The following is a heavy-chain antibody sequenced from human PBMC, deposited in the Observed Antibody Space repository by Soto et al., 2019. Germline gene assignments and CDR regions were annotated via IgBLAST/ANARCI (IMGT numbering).Heavy chain of an antibody. CDR1: GGSVSSGSYY. CDR2: IYYSGST. V-gene: IGHV4-61*01. J-gene: IGHJ6*02. CDR3: ARDPIYDYVWGSYSKHYYYYGMDV. D-gene: IGHD3-16*01. Sequence: SETLSLTCTVSGGSVSSGSYYWSWIRQPPGKGLEWIGYIYYSGSTNYNPSLKSRVTISVDTSKNQFSLKLSSVTAADTAVYYCARDPIYDYVWGSYSKHYYYYGMDVWGQGTTVTVSS.